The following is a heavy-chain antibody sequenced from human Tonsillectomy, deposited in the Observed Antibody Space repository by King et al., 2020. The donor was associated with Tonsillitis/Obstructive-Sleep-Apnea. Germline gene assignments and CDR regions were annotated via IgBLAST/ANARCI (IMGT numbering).Heavy chain of an antibody. CDR1: GFTVSRKY. J-gene: IGHJ4*02. V-gene: IGHV3-53*01. Sequence: VQLVESGGGLIQPGGSLRLSCAASGFTVSRKYMSWVRQAPGKGLEWVAVIYAGSGTHYADSVKGRITISRDNSKNTVYLQLNSLRVEDTALYYCARSPTVTTSFYLDCWGQGTLVTVSP. CDR3: ARSPTVTTSFYLDC. D-gene: IGHD4-17*01. CDR2: IYAGSGT.